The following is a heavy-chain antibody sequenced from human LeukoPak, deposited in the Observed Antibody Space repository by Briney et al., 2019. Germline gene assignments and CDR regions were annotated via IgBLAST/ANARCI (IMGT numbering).Heavy chain of an antibody. V-gene: IGHV3-30*02. CDR1: GFTFSSYG. Sequence: GGSLGLSCAASGFTFSSYGMHWVRQAPGKGLEWVAFIRYDGSNKYYADSVKGRFTISRDNSKNTLYLQMNSLRAEDTAVYYCAKDRNDAFDIWGQGTMVTVSS. J-gene: IGHJ3*02. CDR3: AKDRNDAFDI. CDR2: IRYDGSNK.